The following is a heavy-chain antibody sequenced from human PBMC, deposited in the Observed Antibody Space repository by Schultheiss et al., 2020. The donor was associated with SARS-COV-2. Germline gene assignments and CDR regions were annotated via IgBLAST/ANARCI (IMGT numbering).Heavy chain of an antibody. CDR3: ARGLYGSGSYYNVMHGY. CDR2: INAYNGNT. J-gene: IGHJ4*02. CDR1: GYTFNSYG. V-gene: IGHV1-18*01. D-gene: IGHD3-10*01. Sequence: ASVKVSCKASGYTFNSYGINWVRQAPGQGLEWMGWINAYNGNTNYAQKLQGRVTMTTDTSTSTAYMELRSLRSEDTAVYYCARGLYGSGSYYNVMHGYWGQGTLVTVSS.